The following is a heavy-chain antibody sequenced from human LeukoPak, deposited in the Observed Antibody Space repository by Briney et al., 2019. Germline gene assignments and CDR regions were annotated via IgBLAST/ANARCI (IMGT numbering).Heavy chain of an antibody. CDR3: ARLYSSSFRYTDYYYGMDV. CDR2: IYYSGST. D-gene: IGHD6-13*01. V-gene: IGHV4-59*01. Sequence: SETLSLTCTVSGGSISPYYWNWIRQPPGKGLEWIGYIYYSGSTNYNPSLKSRVTISVDTSKTQFSLKLSSVTAADTAVYYCARLYSSSFRYTDYYYGMDVWGQGTTVTVSS. J-gene: IGHJ6*02. CDR1: GGSISPYY.